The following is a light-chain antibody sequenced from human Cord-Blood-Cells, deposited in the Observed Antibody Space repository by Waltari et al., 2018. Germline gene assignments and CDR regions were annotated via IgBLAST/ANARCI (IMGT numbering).Light chain of an antibody. J-gene: IGKJ2*01. V-gene: IGKV1-33*01. CDR3: QQYDNLP. CDR2: DAS. CDR1: QDISHY. Sequence: DIQMTQSPSSLSASVGDRVTITCQARQDISHYLNWYQQKPGKAPKLLIYDASNLETGVPSRFSGSGSGTDFTFTISSLQPEDIATYYCQQYDNLPFGQGTKLEIK.